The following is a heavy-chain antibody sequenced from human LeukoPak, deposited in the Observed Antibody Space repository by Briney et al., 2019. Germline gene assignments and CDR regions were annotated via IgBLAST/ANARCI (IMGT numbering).Heavy chain of an antibody. Sequence: PWETLPHTCTVSGGSVSSYHRNWIRQPPGKELEWIGYMHPGGSTNYNPSLKSRGTISVDTSKNQITLRLSSVTAADPAVYYCARQAEYSSGWTNNWFDPWGPGSLVTVSS. D-gene: IGHD6-19*01. J-gene: IGHJ5*02. CDR3: ARQAEYSSGWTNNWFDP. CDR2: MHPGGST. V-gene: IGHV4-59*02. CDR1: GGSVSSYH.